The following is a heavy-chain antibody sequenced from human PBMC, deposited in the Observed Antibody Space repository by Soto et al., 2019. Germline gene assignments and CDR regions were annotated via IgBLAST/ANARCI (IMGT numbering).Heavy chain of an antibody. CDR2: ISSSGDDT. J-gene: IGHJ5*02. D-gene: IGHD6-6*01. Sequence: VGSLRLSCAASGFTFSNYAMNWVRQAPGKGLEWVSSISSSGDDTYYPDSVKGRFTISRDNSRNTLYLQMNSLRAEDTAIYFCAKNGYEYSTSSPWFDPWGQGTLVTVS. CDR1: GFTFSNYA. V-gene: IGHV3-23*01. CDR3: AKNGYEYSTSSPWFDP.